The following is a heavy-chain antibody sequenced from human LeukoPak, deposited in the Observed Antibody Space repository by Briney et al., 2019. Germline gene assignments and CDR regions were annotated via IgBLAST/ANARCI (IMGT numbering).Heavy chain of an antibody. CDR2: ISYDGSNK. J-gene: IGHJ6*03. CDR3: AREGSGVLMVYAILSYYYYMDV. D-gene: IGHD2-8*01. Sequence: PGRSLRLSCAASGFTFSSYAMHWVRQAPGKGLEWVAVISYDGSNKYYADSVKGRFTISRDNSKNTLYLQMNSLRAEDTAVYYCAREGSGVLMVYAILSYYYYMDVWGKGTTVTVSS. V-gene: IGHV3-30*04. CDR1: GFTFSSYA.